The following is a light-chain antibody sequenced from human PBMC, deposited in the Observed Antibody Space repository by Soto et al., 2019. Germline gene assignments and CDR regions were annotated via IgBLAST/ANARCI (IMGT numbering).Light chain of an antibody. J-gene: IGKJ4*01. V-gene: IGKV1-39*01. CDR1: QTISTY. CDR3: QQSFSPRLP. CDR2: AAS. Sequence: DIQMTQKNTTLSASVGDRVTITCRASQTISTYLTWFQQKPGKAPKVLIYAASTLQNGVPSRFSGSASGTEFTLTISRLQPEDFATYYCQQSFSPRLPFGGGTKVDIK.